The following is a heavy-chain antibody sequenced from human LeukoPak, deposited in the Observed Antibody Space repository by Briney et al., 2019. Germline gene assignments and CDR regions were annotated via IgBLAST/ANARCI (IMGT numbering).Heavy chain of an antibody. Sequence: GGSLRLSCSASGFSFSTYAXXWXXXXXGXGLXXVSRITGTGSTTQYAESVKGRFTISRDNSRNTRYLQMNSLRVEDTAVYYCARQPNWNDLGRFDPWGQGTLVTVSS. CDR1: GFSFSTYA. J-gene: IGHJ5*02. D-gene: IGHD1-1*01. CDR2: ITGTGSTT. CDR3: ARQPNWNDLGRFDP. V-gene: IGHV3-23*01.